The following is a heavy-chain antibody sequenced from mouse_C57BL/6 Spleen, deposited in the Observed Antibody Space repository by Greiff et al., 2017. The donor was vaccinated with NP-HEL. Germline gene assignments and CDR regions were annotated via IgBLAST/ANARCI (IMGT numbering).Heavy chain of an antibody. Sequence: EVQLQQSGPELVKPGASVKMSCKASGYTFTDYNMHWVKQSHGESLEWIGYINPNNGGTSYNQKFKGKATLTVNKSSSTAFMELRSLTSEDSAVYYCARMRYDYDGYFDVWGTGTTVTVSS. CDR3: ARMRYDYDGYFDV. CDR2: INPNNGGT. CDR1: GYTFTDYN. J-gene: IGHJ1*03. D-gene: IGHD2-4*01. V-gene: IGHV1-22*01.